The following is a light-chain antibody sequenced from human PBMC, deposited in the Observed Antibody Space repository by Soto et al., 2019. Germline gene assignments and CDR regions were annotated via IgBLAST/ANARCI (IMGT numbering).Light chain of an antibody. V-gene: IGKV3-15*01. CDR1: ESVSDN. J-gene: IGKJ1*01. CDR2: GAS. CDR3: QQYNNGWT. Sequence: EIVMTQSPATLSVSPGERATLSCRASESVSDNLAWYQQKPGQAPRLLLYGASARATSIPARFSGSGSGTEFTLTISSLQSEDFAVYYCQQYNNGWTFGQGTKVEIK.